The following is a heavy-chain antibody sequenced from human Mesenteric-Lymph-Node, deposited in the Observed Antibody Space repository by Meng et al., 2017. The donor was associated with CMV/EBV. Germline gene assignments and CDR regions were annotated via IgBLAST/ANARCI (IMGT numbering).Heavy chain of an antibody. J-gene: IGHJ5*02. V-gene: IGHV1-2*02. D-gene: IGHD3-10*01. Sequence: ASVKVSCKASGYTFTGYYMHWVRQAPGQGLEWMGWINPNSGGTNYAQKFQGRVTMTRDTSISTAYMELSRLRSDDTAVYYCARTHYYSHPTVNWLDPWGQGTLVTVSS. CDR2: INPNSGGT. CDR3: ARTHYYSHPTVNWLDP. CDR1: GYTFTGYY.